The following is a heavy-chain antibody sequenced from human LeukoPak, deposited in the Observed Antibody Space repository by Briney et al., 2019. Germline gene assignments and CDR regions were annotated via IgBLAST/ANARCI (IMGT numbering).Heavy chain of an antibody. J-gene: IGHJ4*02. V-gene: IGHV3-48*04. CDR1: GFTFSSYS. Sequence: GGSLRLSCAASGFTFSSYSMNWVRQAPGKGLEWVSYISSSSSTLYYADSVKGRFTISRDNAKNSLYLQMNSLRAEDTAVYYWAREDAATVTTDYWGQGTLVTVSS. D-gene: IGHD4-17*01. CDR2: ISSSSSTL. CDR3: AREDAATVTTDY.